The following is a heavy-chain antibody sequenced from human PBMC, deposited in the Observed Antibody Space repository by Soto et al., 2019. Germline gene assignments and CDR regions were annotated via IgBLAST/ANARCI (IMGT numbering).Heavy chain of an antibody. CDR3: ARGPPNSI. CDR2: IYHSGST. D-gene: IGHD3-22*01. J-gene: IGHJ4*02. CDR1: GVSISSGGYS. V-gene: IGHV4-30-2*01. Sequence: PSETLSLTCAVSGVSISSGGYSWSWIRQPPGKGLEWIGYIYHSGSTYYNPSLKSRVTISVDRSKNQFSLKLSSVTAADTAVYYCARGPPNSIWGQGTLVTVSS.